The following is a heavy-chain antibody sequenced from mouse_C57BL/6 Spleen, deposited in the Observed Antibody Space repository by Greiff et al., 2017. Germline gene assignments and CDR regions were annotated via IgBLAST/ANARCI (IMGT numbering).Heavy chain of an antibody. CDR1: GYTFTSYW. CDR2: IHPNSGST. Sequence: VQLQQPGAELVKPGASVKLSCKASGYTFTSYWMHWVKQRPGQGLEWIGMIHPNSGSTNYNEKFKSKATLTVDKSSSTAYMQLSSLTSEDSAVYYCARQNYDGSSYYFDYWGQGTTLTVSS. CDR3: ARQNYDGSSYYFDY. D-gene: IGHD1-1*01. J-gene: IGHJ2*01. V-gene: IGHV1-64*01.